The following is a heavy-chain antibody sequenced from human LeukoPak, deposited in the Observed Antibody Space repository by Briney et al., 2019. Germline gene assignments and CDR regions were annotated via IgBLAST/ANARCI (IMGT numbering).Heavy chain of an antibody. CDR3: ARGAYDFWSGYYTHIYYYGIDV. Sequence: SETLSLTCTVSGGSISSYYWSWIRQPPGKGLEWIGYIYYSGSTNYNPSLKSRVTISVDTSKNQFSLKLSSVTAADTAVYYCARGAYDFWSGYYTHIYYYGIDVWGQGTTVTVSS. J-gene: IGHJ6*02. V-gene: IGHV4-59*08. D-gene: IGHD3-3*01. CDR2: IYYSGST. CDR1: GGSISSYY.